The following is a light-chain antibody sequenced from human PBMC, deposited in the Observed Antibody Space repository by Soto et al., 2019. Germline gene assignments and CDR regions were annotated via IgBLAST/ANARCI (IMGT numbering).Light chain of an antibody. V-gene: IGKV3-15*01. CDR3: QQYKSWPPYT. J-gene: IGKJ2*01. CDR2: SVS. CDR1: QSVNDR. Sequence: EIVMTQSPATLSVSPGERATLSCRASQSVNDRLAWFKQRAGQAPRLLIYSVSTRAIGIPGRFSGSGSGTEFTLTISSLQSEDFAVYYCQQYKSWPPYTFGQGTKLESK.